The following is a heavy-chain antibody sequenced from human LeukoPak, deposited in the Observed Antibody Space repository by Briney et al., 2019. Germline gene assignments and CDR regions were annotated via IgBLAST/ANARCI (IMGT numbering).Heavy chain of an antibody. J-gene: IGHJ1*01. Sequence: ASVKVSCKASGYTFTNYGVSWVRQAPGQGLEWMGWVSAYNGYTNYAQKFQFRVTMTTDTSTSTAYMELRSLTSDDTAVYYCARDKAVTTEATQYFQHWGQGTLVTVSS. D-gene: IGHD4-11*01. CDR1: GYTFTNYG. CDR3: ARDKAVTTEATQYFQH. CDR2: VSAYNGYT. V-gene: IGHV1-18*01.